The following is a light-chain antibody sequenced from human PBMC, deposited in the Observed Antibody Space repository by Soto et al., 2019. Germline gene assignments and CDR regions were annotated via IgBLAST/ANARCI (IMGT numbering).Light chain of an antibody. V-gene: IGLV6-57*01. Sequence: NFMLTQPHSVSESPGKTVTISCTRSSGNIASNYVQWYQQRPGRSPTTVIYEDNQRPSGVPDRFSGSIDSSSNSASLTISGLKTEDEADYYCQSYDSSNHEGVFGGGTKLTVL. CDR2: EDN. CDR1: SGNIASNY. J-gene: IGLJ3*02. CDR3: QSYDSSNHEGV.